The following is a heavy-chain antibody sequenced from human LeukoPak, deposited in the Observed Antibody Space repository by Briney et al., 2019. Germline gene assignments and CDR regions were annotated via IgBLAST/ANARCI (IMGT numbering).Heavy chain of an antibody. Sequence: SQTLSLTCTVSGGSIRSGDYDWSWIRQPPGKGLEWIGYIYYSGSTYYNPSLKSRVTISVDTCKNQFSLKLSSVTAADTAVYYCARDREGLPDYWGQGTLVTVSS. V-gene: IGHV4-30-4*08. CDR3: ARDREGLPDY. CDR1: GGSIRSGDYD. CDR2: IYYSGST. J-gene: IGHJ4*02. D-gene: IGHD1-14*01.